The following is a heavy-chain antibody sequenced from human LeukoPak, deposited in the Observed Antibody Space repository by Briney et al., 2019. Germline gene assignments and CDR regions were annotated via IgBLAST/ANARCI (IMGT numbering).Heavy chain of an antibody. Sequence: PSETLSLTCTVSGVPIRRYYWRWMRQPPGKGLECIGYIYYSGSTNYNPSLKIRVTTSVDTSKNQFSLKLSSVTAADTAVYYCAGSSRWYYFDYWGQGTLVTVSS. CDR3: AGSSRWYYFDY. J-gene: IGHJ4*02. CDR1: GVPIRRYY. CDR2: IYYSGST. V-gene: IGHV4-59*01. D-gene: IGHD6-13*01.